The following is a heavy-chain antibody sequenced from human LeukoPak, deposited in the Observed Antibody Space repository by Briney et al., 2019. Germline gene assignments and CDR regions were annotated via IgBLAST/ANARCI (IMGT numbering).Heavy chain of an antibody. CDR1: GGSISSSSYY. CDR2: IYYSGST. J-gene: IGHJ6*02. D-gene: IGHD3-10*01. Sequence: SETLSLTCTVSGGSISSSSYYWGWIRQPPGKGLEWIGSIYYSGSTYYNPYLKSRVTISVDTSKNQFSLKLSSVTAADTAVYYCASPYGSGSYESMDVWGQGTTVTVSS. CDR3: ASPYGSGSYESMDV. V-gene: IGHV4-39*01.